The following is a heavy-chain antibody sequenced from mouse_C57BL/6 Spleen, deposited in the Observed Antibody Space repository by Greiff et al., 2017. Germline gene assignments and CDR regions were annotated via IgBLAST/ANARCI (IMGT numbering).Heavy chain of an antibody. Sequence: EVQLQQSGAELVRPGASVKLSCTASGFNIKDDYMHWVKQRPEQGLEWIGWIDPENGDTEYASKFQGKATITADTSSNTAYLQLSSLTSEDTAVYYCTRGVVEYFDVWGTGTTVTVSS. CDR2: IDPENGDT. J-gene: IGHJ1*03. CDR1: GFNIKDDY. D-gene: IGHD1-1*01. CDR3: TRGVVEYFDV. V-gene: IGHV14-4*01.